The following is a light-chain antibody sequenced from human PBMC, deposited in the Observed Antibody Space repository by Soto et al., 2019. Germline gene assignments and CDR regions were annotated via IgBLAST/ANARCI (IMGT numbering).Light chain of an antibody. Sequence: QSALTQPASVSGSPGQSITVSCTGTSSDVGAYNLVSWYQQHPGKAPRLIIYEGTKRPSGISHRFSGSKSDNTASLTISGLRAEDEAHYHCCSYAGSRPFVFGGGTKLTVL. J-gene: IGLJ3*02. V-gene: IGLV2-23*01. CDR2: EGT. CDR1: SSDVGAYNL. CDR3: CSYAGSRPFV.